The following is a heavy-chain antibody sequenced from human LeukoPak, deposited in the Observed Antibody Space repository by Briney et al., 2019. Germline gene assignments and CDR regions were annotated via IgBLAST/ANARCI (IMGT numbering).Heavy chain of an antibody. CDR3: ARPRDDYGDYFMDY. Sequence: ASVKVSCKASGGTFSSYAISWVRQAPGQGLEWMGGIIPIFGTANYAQKFQGRVTITADKSTSTAYMELSRLRSDDTAVYYCARPRDDYGDYFMDYWGQGTLVTVSS. J-gene: IGHJ4*02. CDR2: IIPIFGTA. CDR1: GGTFSSYA. V-gene: IGHV1-69*06. D-gene: IGHD4-17*01.